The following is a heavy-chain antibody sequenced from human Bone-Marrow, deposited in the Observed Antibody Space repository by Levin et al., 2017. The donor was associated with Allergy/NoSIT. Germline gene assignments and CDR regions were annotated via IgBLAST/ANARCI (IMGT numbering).Heavy chain of an antibody. CDR1: GFTFGSYA. D-gene: IGHD2-8*02. CDR3: ATEYRWGDHGSEYFQH. J-gene: IGHJ1*01. V-gene: IGHV3-30*04. CDR2: ISYDGRNR. Sequence: GEPLKISCAASGFTFGSYAMNWVRQAPGKGLDWVAFISYDGRNRYYGDSVKGRVTVSRDNSKNTLYLQMDSLRVDDTAVYYCATEYRWGDHGSEYFQHWGQGTLVTVSS.